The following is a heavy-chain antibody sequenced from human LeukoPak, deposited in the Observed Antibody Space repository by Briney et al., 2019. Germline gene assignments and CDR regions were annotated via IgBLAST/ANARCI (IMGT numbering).Heavy chain of an antibody. CDR3: ATDGGYCTSTSCYRGDYFDF. D-gene: IGHD2-2*02. CDR1: GFTFSSYW. J-gene: IGHJ4*02. V-gene: IGHV3-7*01. Sequence: GGSLRLSCAASGFTFSSYWMSWVRQAPGKGLEWVANIKQDGSEKYYVDSVKGRFTISRDNAKNSLYLQMNSLRAEDTAVYYCATDGGYCTSTSCYRGDYFDFWGQGTLVTVSS. CDR2: IKQDGSEK.